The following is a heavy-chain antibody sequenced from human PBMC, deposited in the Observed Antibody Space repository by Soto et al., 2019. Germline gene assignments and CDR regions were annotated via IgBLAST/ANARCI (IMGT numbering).Heavy chain of an antibody. CDR1: SDSIRTYY. CDR2: ISHNGAT. V-gene: IGHV4-59*08. J-gene: IGHJ4*02. Sequence: SETLSLTCTVSSDSIRTYYWSWIRQPPGRGLEWIGYISHNGATKYNPSLRSRVSISIDTSKNQFSLKLTFMTAADTAMYYCARLPATAYYFDYWAQGTLVTVSS. D-gene: IGHD5-12*01. CDR3: ARLPATAYYFDY.